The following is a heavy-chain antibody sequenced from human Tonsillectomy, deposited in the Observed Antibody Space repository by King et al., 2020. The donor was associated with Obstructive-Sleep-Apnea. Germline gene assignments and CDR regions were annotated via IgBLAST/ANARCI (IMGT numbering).Heavy chain of an antibody. V-gene: IGHV4-59*08. J-gene: IGHJ3*02. Sequence: VQLQESGPGLVKPSETLSLTCTVSGGSISSYYWSWIRQPPGKGLEGIGYIYYSGSTNYNPSLKSRVTISVDTSKNQFSLKLSSVTAADTAVYYCARHVPYYYDSRPPGAFDIWGQGTMVTVSS. D-gene: IGHD3-22*01. CDR3: ARHVPYYYDSRPPGAFDI. CDR1: GGSISSYY. CDR2: IYYSGST.